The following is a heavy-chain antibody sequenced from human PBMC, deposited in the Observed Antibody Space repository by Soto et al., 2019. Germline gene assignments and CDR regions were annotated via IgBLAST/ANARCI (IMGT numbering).Heavy chain of an antibody. Sequence: GGSLRLSCAASGFTFSSYGMHWVRQAPGKGLEWVSSISSSSTIYYADSVKGRFTISRDNVQNSLYLQMHSLRAEDTAVYYCAIENLDATAILVFYTWGQGKVLTVSS. V-gene: IGHV3-48*01. CDR1: GFTFSSYG. CDR3: AIENLDATAILVFYT. CDR2: ISSSSTI. D-gene: IGHD2-21*02. J-gene: IGHJ3*02.